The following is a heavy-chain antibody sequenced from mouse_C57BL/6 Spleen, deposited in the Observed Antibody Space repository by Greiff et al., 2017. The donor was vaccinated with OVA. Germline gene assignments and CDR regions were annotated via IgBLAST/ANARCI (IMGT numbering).Heavy chain of an antibody. CDR2: IYPGSGST. CDR3: ARYYYVDGCAY. V-gene: IGHV1-55*01. D-gene: IGHD2-1*01. Sequence: QVQLQQPGAELVKPGASVKMSCKASGYTFTSYWITWVKQRPGQGLEWIGDIYPGSGSTNYNEKFKSKATLTVDTSPSTAYMQLSNLTSEDSAVYYSARYYYVDGCAYWGQGTLVTVSA. CDR1: GYTFTSYW. J-gene: IGHJ3*01.